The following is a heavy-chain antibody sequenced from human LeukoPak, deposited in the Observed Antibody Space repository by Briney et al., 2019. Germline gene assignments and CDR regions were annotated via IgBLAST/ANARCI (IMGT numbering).Heavy chain of an antibody. CDR3: ARGEGSSSWYEGGYYYYMDV. V-gene: IGHV4-59*01. CDR1: GGSISSYY. CDR2: VYYTGST. D-gene: IGHD6-13*01. J-gene: IGHJ6*03. Sequence: SETLSLTCTVSGGSISSYYWSWVRQPPGKGLEWIGFVYYTGSTNYSPSLKSRVTISVDTSKNQFSLKLRSVTAADTAVYYCARGEGSSSWYEGGYYYYMDVWGKGTTVTVSS.